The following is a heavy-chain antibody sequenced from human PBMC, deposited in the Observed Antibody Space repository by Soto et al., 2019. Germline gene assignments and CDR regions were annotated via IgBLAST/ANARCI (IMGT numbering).Heavy chain of an antibody. CDR3: ERGRYVLLWFGELTY. Sequence: QVQLQQWGAGLLKPSETLSLTCAVYGGSFSGYYWSWIRQPPGKGLEWIGEINHSGSTNYNPSLKSRVTISVDTSKNQFSLKLSSVTAADTAVYYCERGRYVLLWFGELTYWGQGTLVTVSS. CDR2: INHSGST. D-gene: IGHD3-10*01. V-gene: IGHV4-34*01. J-gene: IGHJ4*02. CDR1: GGSFSGYY.